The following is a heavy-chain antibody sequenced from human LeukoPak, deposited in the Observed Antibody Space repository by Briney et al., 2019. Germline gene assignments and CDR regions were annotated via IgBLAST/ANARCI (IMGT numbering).Heavy chain of an antibody. CDR1: GGTFSSYA. V-gene: IGHV1-69*13. CDR3: ARGLGGGVDYYYYGMDV. CDR2: IIPIFGTA. Sequence: ASVKVSCKASGGTFSSYAISWVRQAPGQGLEWMGGIIPIFGTANYAQKFQGRVTITADESTSTAYMELSSLRSEDTAVYYCARGLGGGVDYYYYGMDVWGQGTTVTVSS. J-gene: IGHJ6*02. D-gene: IGHD3-16*01.